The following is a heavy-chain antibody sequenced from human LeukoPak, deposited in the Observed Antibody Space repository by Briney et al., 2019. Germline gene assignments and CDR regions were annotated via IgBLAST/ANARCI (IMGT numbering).Heavy chain of an antibody. J-gene: IGHJ4*02. Sequence: GGSLRLSCAASGFTFSSYGMHWVRQAPGKGLEWVAVIWYDGSNKYYADSVKGRFTISRDNSKNTLYLQMNSLRAEDTAVYYCARDLYSSLSAGLDYWGQGTLVTVSS. V-gene: IGHV3-33*01. CDR2: IWYDGSNK. CDR1: GFTFSSYG. D-gene: IGHD6-13*01. CDR3: ARDLYSSLSAGLDY.